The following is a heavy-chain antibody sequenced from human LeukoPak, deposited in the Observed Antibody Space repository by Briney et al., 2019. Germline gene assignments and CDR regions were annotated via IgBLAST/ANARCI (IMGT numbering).Heavy chain of an antibody. Sequence: GGSLRLSCAASGFTFSSTGMGWVRQAPGAGLEWVSTISGAGENKHYAAIVKGRFTISRDNSRNTLSLQMNSLRVEDTAVYFFARDAGSWWPFDYWGQGALVTVSS. V-gene: IGHV3-23*01. CDR2: ISGAGENK. CDR3: ARDAGSWWPFDY. D-gene: IGHD2-15*01. J-gene: IGHJ4*02. CDR1: GFTFSSTG.